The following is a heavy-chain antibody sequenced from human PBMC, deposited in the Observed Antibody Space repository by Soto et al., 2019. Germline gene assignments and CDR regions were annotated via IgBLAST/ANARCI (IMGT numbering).Heavy chain of an antibody. CDR3: ASGRYGMDV. J-gene: IGHJ6*02. V-gene: IGHV3-33*01. Sequence: PGGSLRLSCAASGFTFSSYGMHWVRQAPGKGLEWVAVIWYDGSNKYYADPVKGRFSISRDNSKNTLYLQMNSLRAEDTAVYYCASGRYGMDVWGQGTTVTVSS. CDR2: IWYDGSNK. CDR1: GFTFSSYG.